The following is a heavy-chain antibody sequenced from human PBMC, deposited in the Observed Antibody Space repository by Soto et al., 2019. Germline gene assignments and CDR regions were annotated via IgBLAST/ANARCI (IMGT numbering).Heavy chain of an antibody. V-gene: IGHV4-34*01. D-gene: IGHD2-8*01. Sequence: SETLSLTCAVYGGSFSGYYWSWICQPPGKGVEWIGEINYSGSTNYNPSLKSRVTISVDTSKNQFSLKLSSVTAADTAVYYCARANEDLRYWGQGTLVTVSS. CDR3: ARANEDLRY. CDR2: INYSGST. J-gene: IGHJ4*02. CDR1: GGSFSGYY.